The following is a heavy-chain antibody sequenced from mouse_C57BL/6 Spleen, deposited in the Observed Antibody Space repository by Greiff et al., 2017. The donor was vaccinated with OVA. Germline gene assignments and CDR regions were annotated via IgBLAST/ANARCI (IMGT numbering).Heavy chain of an antibody. D-gene: IGHD2-12*01. Sequence: QVQLQQSGPELVKPGASVKISCKASGYAFSSSWMNWVKQRPGKGLEWLGRIYPGDGDTNYNGKFTGKATLTADKSSSTAYMQLSSLTSEDSAVYFCARNLVTIEYYFDYWGQGTTLTVSS. J-gene: IGHJ2*01. CDR3: ARNLVTIEYYFDY. V-gene: IGHV1-82*01. CDR1: GYAFSSSW. CDR2: IYPGDGDT.